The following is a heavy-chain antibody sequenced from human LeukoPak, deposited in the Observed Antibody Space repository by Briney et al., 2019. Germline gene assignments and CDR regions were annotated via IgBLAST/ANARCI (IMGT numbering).Heavy chain of an antibody. V-gene: IGHV3-49*04. CDR2: IRSKAYGGTT. J-gene: IGHJ4*02. CDR3: TRDSPSKGFDY. Sequence: GGSLRLSCTASGFTFGDYAMSWVRQAPGKGLEWVCFIRSKAYGGTTEYAASVKGRFTISRDDSKSIAYLQMNSLKTEDTAVYYCTRDSPSKGFDYWGQGTLVTVSS. CDR1: GFTFGDYA.